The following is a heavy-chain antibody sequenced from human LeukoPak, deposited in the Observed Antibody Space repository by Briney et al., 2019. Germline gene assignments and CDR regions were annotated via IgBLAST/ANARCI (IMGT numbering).Heavy chain of an antibody. CDR3: ARGSFITMVRGAYSFPFDY. V-gene: IGHV3-11*06. CDR1: GFTFSDYY. J-gene: IGHJ4*02. Sequence: PGGSLRLSCAASGFTFSDYYMSWVRQAPGKGLEWLSYIDSGSNYILYADSVKGRFTISRDNSKNTLYLQMNSLRAEDTAVYYCARGSFITMVRGAYSFPFDYWGQGTLVTVSS. CDR2: IDSGSNYI. D-gene: IGHD3-10*01.